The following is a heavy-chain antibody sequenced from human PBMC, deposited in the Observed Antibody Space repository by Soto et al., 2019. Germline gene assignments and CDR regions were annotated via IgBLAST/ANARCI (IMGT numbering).Heavy chain of an antibody. CDR2: IRGSGGDT. Sequence: GGSLRLSCAASGFTFSSYAMSWVRQAPGKGLEWVAAIRGSGGDTYYADSVKGRFTISRDNSKNTLYLQMNSLRAEDTAVYYCARPRAGGGFDIWGQGTMVTVSS. J-gene: IGHJ3*02. CDR1: GFTFSSYA. D-gene: IGHD2-15*01. CDR3: ARPRAGGGFDI. V-gene: IGHV3-23*01.